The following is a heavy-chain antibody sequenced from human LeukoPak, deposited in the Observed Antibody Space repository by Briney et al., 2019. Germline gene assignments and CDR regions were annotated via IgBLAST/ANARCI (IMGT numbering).Heavy chain of an antibody. J-gene: IGHJ4*02. CDR1: GGSISSSSYY. CDR3: ARWDYGDCYFDY. D-gene: IGHD4-17*01. V-gene: IGHV4-39*07. Sequence: SETLSLTCTVSGGSISSSSYYWGWIRQPPGKGLEWIGSIYYSGSTYYNPSLKSRVTISVDTSKNQFSLKLSSVTAADTAVYYCARWDYGDCYFDYWGQGTLVTVSS. CDR2: IYYSGST.